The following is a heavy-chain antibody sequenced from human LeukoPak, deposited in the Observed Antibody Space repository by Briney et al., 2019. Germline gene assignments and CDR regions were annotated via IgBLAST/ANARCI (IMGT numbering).Heavy chain of an antibody. V-gene: IGHV4-30-4*08. D-gene: IGHD3-3*01. Sequence: SETLSLTCTVSGGSISSGDHYWSWIRQPPGKGLEWIGFIHYSGSTYYNPSLKSRVTISVDMSKNQFSLDLNSVIAADTAMYYCARGRNRFDFWSGLFDYWGQGTLVTVSS. CDR2: IHYSGST. CDR3: ARGRNRFDFWSGLFDY. CDR1: GGSISSGDHY. J-gene: IGHJ4*02.